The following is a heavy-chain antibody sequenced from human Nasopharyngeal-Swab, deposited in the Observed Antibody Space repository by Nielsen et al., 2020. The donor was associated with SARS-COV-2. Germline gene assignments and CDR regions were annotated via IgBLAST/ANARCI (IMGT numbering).Heavy chain of an antibody. CDR1: GFTFSSYW. V-gene: IGHV3-7*01. Sequence: GGSLRLSCAASGFTFSSYWMSWVRQAPGKGLEWVANIKQDGSEKYHVDSVKGRFTISRDNAKNSLYLQMNSLRAEDTAVYYCARDGGYYGSGSYYHWGQGTLVTVSS. J-gene: IGHJ5*02. CDR3: ARDGGYYGSGSYYH. CDR2: IKQDGSEK. D-gene: IGHD3-10*01.